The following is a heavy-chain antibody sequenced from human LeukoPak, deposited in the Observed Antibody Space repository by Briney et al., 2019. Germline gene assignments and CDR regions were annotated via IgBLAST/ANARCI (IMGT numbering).Heavy chain of an antibody. V-gene: IGHV1-2*02. CDR1: GYTFTGYY. CDR2: INPNSGGT. D-gene: IGHD2-2*01. CDR3: ARVSDIVAVPAPLGVNEFDI. J-gene: IGHJ3*02. Sequence: GASVKVSCKASGYTFTGYYMHWVRQAPGQGLEWMGWINPNSGGTNYAQKFQGRVTMTRDTSISTAYMELSRLRSDDTAVYYCARVSDIVAVPAPLGVNEFDIWGQGTMVTVSS.